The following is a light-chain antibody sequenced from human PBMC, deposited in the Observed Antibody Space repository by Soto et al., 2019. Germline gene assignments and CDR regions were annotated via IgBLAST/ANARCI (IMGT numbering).Light chain of an antibody. J-gene: IGLJ1*01. CDR2: EVS. CDR1: SSDVGGYNS. Sequence: QSVLTQPASVSGSPGQSITISCTETSSDVGGYNSVSWYQQHPGKAPKLMIFEVSNRPSGVSNRFSGSKSGNTASLTISGLHTEDEADYYCSSYAGSSNVFGTGTKVTVL. V-gene: IGLV2-14*01. CDR3: SSYAGSSNV.